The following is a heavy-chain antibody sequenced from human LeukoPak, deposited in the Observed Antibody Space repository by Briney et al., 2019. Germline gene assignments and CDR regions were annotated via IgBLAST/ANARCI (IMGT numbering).Heavy chain of an antibody. CDR2: VSSSSSYI. Sequence: AGGSLRLSCAASGFTFSSYSMNWVRQAPGKGLEWVSSVSSSSSYIYYADSVKGRFTISRDNAKNSLYLQMNSLRAEDTAVYYCARSSMVRGVIIYVFDYWGRGTLVTVSS. CDR3: ARSSMVRGVIIYVFDY. D-gene: IGHD3-10*01. V-gene: IGHV3-21*01. CDR1: GFTFSSYS. J-gene: IGHJ4*02.